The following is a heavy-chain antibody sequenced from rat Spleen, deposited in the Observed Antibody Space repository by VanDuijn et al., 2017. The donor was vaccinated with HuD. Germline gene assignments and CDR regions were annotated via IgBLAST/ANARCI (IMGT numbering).Heavy chain of an antibody. CDR1: GFTFSNHG. Sequence: EVQLVETGGGLVQPGRSLKLSCAASGFTFSNHGMAWVRQTPTKGLEWVATISYDGYITYYRDPVKGRFTIPRDNAKSTLYLQMDSLXSXDTATYYCARWAXXXTTXYGYXXRYFDYXGQGVMVTVSS. D-gene: IGHD1-9*01. V-gene: IGHV5-29*01. J-gene: IGHJ2*01. CDR3: ARWAXXXTTXYGYXXRYFDY. CDR2: ISYDGYIT.